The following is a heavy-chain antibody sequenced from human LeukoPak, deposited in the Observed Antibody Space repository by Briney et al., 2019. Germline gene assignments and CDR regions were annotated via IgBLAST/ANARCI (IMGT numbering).Heavy chain of an antibody. CDR2: ISGSGGST. CDR1: GLTFRSYA. D-gene: IGHD3-22*01. V-gene: IGHV3-23*01. J-gene: IGHJ4*02. CDR3: AKRHSSGPSSN. Sequence: GGSLRLSCAASGLTFRSYAMNWVRQAPGKGLEWVSAISGSGGSTYYADSVKGRFTISRDNSKNTLYLQMNSLRAEDTAVYYCAKRHSSGPSSNWGQGTLVTVSS.